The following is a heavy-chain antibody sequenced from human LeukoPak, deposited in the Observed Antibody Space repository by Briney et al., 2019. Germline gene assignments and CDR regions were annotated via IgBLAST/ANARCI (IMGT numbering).Heavy chain of an antibody. CDR1: GGSISSYY. D-gene: IGHD3-16*02. Sequence: PSETLSLTCTVSGGSISSYYWGWIRQPPGKGLKWIGYIYYSGSTNYNPSLKSRVTISVDTSKNQFSLKLSSVTAADTAVYYCARAPYDYVWGSYRLYYFDYWGQRTLVTVSS. CDR3: ARAPYDYVWGSYRLYYFDY. CDR2: IYYSGST. J-gene: IGHJ4*02. V-gene: IGHV4-59*01.